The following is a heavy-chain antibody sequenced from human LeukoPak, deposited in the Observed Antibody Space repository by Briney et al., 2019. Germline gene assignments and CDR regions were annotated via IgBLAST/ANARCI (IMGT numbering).Heavy chain of an antibody. D-gene: IGHD3-10*01. CDR1: GFTFSSYS. CDR2: ISSSSSTI. V-gene: IGHV3-48*01. J-gene: IGHJ4*02. CDR3: AREGYSYGSGSYLDY. Sequence: PGGPLRLSCAASGFTFSSYSMNWVRQAPGKGLEWVAYISSSSSTIYYAYSVKGRFTISRYNAKNSLYLQMNSLRADDTAAYYCAREGYSYGSGSYLDYWGQGTLVTVSS.